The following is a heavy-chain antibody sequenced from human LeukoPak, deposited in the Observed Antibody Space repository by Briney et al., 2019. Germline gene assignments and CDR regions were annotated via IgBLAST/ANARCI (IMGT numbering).Heavy chain of an antibody. CDR1: GYTLTELS. J-gene: IGHJ4*02. CDR2: FDPEDGET. Sequence: ASVKLSCKVSGYTLTELSMHWVRQAPGKGLEWMGGFDPEDGETIYAQKFQGRVTMTEDTPTDTAYMELSSLRSEDTAVYYCAISSGYYHHFDYWGQGTLVTVSS. D-gene: IGHD3-22*01. V-gene: IGHV1-24*01. CDR3: AISSGYYHHFDY.